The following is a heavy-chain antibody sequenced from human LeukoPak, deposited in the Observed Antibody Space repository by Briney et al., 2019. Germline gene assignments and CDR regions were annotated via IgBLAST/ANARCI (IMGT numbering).Heavy chain of an antibody. CDR2: ISSNGGST. J-gene: IGHJ4*02. CDR3: ATYPPYFDC. V-gene: IGHV3-64*02. Sequence: GGSLRLSCAASGFTFSSYAMHWVRQAPGKGLEYVSAISSNGGSTYYADSVKGRFTISRDNSKNTLYLQMGSLRAEDRAVYYCATYPPYFDCWGQGTLVTVPS. CDR1: GFTFSSYA. D-gene: IGHD2-2*01.